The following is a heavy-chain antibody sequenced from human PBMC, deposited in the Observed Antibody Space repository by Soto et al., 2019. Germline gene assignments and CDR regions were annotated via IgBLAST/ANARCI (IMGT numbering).Heavy chain of an antibody. CDR3: AKGERYDSGYYYYKDAFDV. CDR2: ISGRGGST. Sequence: EVQLLESGGDLVQPGGSLRLSCAASGFTFNSYVMTWVRQAPGKGLEWVSVISGRGGSTFYADSVKGRFTISRDNSKNTLHLKMNSWRAEETAVYYCAKGERYDSGYYYYKDAFDVWGQGTLVTVSS. J-gene: IGHJ3*01. V-gene: IGHV3-23*01. CDR1: GFTFNSYV. D-gene: IGHD3-22*01.